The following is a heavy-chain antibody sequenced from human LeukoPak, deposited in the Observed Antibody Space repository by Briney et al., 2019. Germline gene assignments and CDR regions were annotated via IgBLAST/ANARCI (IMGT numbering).Heavy chain of an antibody. J-gene: IGHJ5*02. D-gene: IGHD6-13*01. CDR3: ARAAGYSSRSRRGNWFAP. Sequence: SQSLSLTCTVSGGSINSGGYYWSWVRQHPGKGLEWIGYIYYSGRTYYNPSRKSRVTILVKTSKNQFSRKLRSVTAADTAVYYCARAAGYSSRSRRGNWFAPCGQGTLVTVSS. CDR1: GGSINSGGYY. V-gene: IGHV4-31*03. CDR2: IYYSGRT.